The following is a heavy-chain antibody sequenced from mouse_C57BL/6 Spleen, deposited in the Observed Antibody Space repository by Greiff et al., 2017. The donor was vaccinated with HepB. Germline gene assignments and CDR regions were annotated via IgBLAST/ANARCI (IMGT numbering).Heavy chain of an antibody. CDR3: ARWDDYDDVYYFDY. V-gene: IGHV1-26*01. CDR1: GYTFTDYY. J-gene: IGHJ2*01. Sequence: VPLQQSGPELVKPGASVKISCKASGYTFTDYYMNWVKQSHGKSLEWIGDINPNNGGTSYNQKFKGKATLTVDKSSSTAYMELRSLTSEDSAVYYCARWDDYDDVYYFDYWGQGTTLTVSS. D-gene: IGHD2-4*01. CDR2: INPNNGGT.